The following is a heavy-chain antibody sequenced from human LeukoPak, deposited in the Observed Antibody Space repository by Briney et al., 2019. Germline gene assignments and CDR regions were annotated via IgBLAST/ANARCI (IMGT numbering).Heavy chain of an antibody. CDR1: GGTFSSYA. CDR3: ARGGGNPRLGGYYYYYMDV. D-gene: IGHD4-23*01. V-gene: IGHV1-69*05. J-gene: IGHJ6*03. Sequence: SVKVSCKASGGTFSSYAISWVRQAPGQGLEWMGRIIPIFGTANYAQKFQGRVTITTDESTSTAYMELSSLRSEDTAVYYCARGGGNPRLGGYYYYYMDVWGKGTTVTVSS. CDR2: IIPIFGTA.